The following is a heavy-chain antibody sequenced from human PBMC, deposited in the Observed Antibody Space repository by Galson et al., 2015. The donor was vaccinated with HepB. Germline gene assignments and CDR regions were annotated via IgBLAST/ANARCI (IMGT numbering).Heavy chain of an antibody. D-gene: IGHD3-16*02. V-gene: IGHV7-4-1*02. J-gene: IGHJ5*02. CDR3: ARGRLDGYRNSRRWFDP. CDR1: GYTFTSYA. Sequence: SVKVSCKASGYTFTSYAMNWVRQAPGQGLEWMGWVNTNTGNPTYAQGFTGRFVFSLDTSVSTAYLQISSLKAEDTAVYYCARGRLDGYRNSRRWFDPWGQGTLVTVSS. CDR2: VNTNTGNP.